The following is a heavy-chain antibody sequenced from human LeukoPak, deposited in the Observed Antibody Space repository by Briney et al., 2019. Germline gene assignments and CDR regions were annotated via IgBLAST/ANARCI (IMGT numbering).Heavy chain of an antibody. D-gene: IGHD1-26*01. CDR2: IYYSGST. V-gene: IGHV4-59*01. J-gene: IGHJ6*02. CDR1: GGSISSYY. CDR3: AGSLVGARYYYGMDV. Sequence: SETLSLTCTVSGGSISSYYWSWIRQPPGKGLEWIGYIYYSGSTNYNPSLKSRVTISVGTSKNQFSLKLSSVTAADTAVYYRAGSLVGARYYYGMDVWGQGTTVTVSS.